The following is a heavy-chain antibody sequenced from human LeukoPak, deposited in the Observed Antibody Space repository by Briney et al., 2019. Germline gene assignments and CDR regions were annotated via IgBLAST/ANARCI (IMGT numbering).Heavy chain of an antibody. CDR2: IYYSGST. D-gene: IGHD3-3*01. V-gene: IGHV4-59*01. Sequence: SETLSLTCTVSGGSISSYYWSWIRQPPGKGLEWIGYIYYSGSTNYNPSLKSRVTISLDTSKNQFSLKLSSVTAADTAVYYCARDRGFWSGFHLNWFDPWGQGTLVTVSS. CDR1: GGSISSYY. J-gene: IGHJ5*02. CDR3: ARDRGFWSGFHLNWFDP.